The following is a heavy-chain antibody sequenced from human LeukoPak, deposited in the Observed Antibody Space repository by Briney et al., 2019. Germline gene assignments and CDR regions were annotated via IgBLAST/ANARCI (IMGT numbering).Heavy chain of an antibody. Sequence: GASVKVSCNASGYTFTGYYIHWVRQAPGQGLEWVGWINPNSGGTNYAQKFQGRVTMTRDTSISTAYMELSSLRSDDTAVYYCARESPGSYSSGRDYFDFWGQGTLVTVSS. CDR3: ARESPGSYSSGRDYFDF. V-gene: IGHV1-2*02. D-gene: IGHD6-19*01. J-gene: IGHJ4*02. CDR1: GYTFTGYY. CDR2: INPNSGGT.